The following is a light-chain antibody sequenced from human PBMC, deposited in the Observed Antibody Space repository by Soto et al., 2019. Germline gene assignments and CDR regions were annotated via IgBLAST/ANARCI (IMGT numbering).Light chain of an antibody. CDR2: KAS. J-gene: IGKJ4*01. V-gene: IGKV1-5*03. CDR1: QSISSW. CDR3: QQYNSYPFT. Sequence: DIQMTQSPSTLSASVGDRVTITCRASQSISSWLAWYQQKPGKAPKVVIHKASNLDRGVPSTFSGSGSGTEFTLTISSLQPDDFATYYCQQYNSYPFTFGGGTKVEIK.